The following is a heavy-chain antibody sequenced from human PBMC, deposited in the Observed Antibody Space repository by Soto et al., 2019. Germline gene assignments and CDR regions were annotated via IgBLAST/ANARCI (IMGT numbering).Heavy chain of an antibody. J-gene: IGHJ4*02. V-gene: IGHV3-15*01. CDR1: GFTFSDAW. CDR2: IYTKTEGGTT. D-gene: IGHD2-8*02. CDR3: TEGGVVYARFDY. Sequence: VQLVESGGGLVKPGGSLRLSCAASGFTFSDAWMNWVRQAPGKGLQWVGRIYTKTEGGTTDYAAPVKGRFTISIDDSKNMVYLQMNSLKAEDAAVYYCTEGGVVYARFDYWGQGTLVTVAA.